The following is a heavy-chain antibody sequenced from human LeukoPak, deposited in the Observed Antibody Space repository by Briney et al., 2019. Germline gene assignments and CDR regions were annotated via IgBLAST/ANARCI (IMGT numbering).Heavy chain of an antibody. CDR2: INHSGST. V-gene: IGHV4-34*01. J-gene: IGHJ4*02. CDR3: AYDSSDYPDY. CDR1: GGSFSGYS. Sequence: SETLSLTCAVYGGSFSGYSWSWIRQSPGKGLEWIGEINHSGSTNYNPSLKSRVTISVDTSKNQFSLKVSSVTAADTAVYYCAYDSSDYPDYWGQGTLVTVSS. D-gene: IGHD3-22*01.